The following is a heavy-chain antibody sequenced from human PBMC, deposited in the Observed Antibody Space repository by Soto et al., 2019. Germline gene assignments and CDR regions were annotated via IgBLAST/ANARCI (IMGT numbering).Heavy chain of an antibody. Sequence: QITLKESGPTLVKPTQTLTLTCTFSGFSLSTSGVGVGWIRQPPGKALEWLAIIFWDDDKRYSPSLKSSVTSTKDPPKNQVVLTTTTMDPVDTATYYCAHRRYCSGGSCYDYLGQGTLVTVSS. V-gene: IGHV2-5*02. CDR2: IFWDDDK. D-gene: IGHD2-15*01. J-gene: IGHJ4*02. CDR1: GFSLSTSGVG. CDR3: AHRRYCSGGSCYDY.